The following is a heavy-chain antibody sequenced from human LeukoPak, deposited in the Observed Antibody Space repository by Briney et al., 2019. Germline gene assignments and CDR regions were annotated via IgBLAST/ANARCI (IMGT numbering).Heavy chain of an antibody. Sequence: GGSLRLSCAASGFTFSSYAMHWVRQAPGKGLEWVANIKEDGSEKYYVDSVKGRFIISRDNAKNSLYLQMNSLRAEDTAVYYCARKPIDYWGQGTLVTVSS. CDR3: ARKPIDY. CDR1: GFTFSSYA. J-gene: IGHJ4*02. V-gene: IGHV3-7*01. CDR2: IKEDGSEK. D-gene: IGHD1-14*01.